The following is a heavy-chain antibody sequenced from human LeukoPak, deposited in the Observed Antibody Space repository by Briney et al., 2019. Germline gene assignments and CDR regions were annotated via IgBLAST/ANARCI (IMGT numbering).Heavy chain of an antibody. CDR3: AKDQDVPAAGTWGSIDY. Sequence: GGSLRLSCAASGFTFSNYGMHWVRQAPGKGLEWVAVISYDGSNKYYADSVKGRFTISRDTSKSTLHLQMNSLRAEDTAVYYCAKDQDVPAAGTWGSIDYWGQGTLVTVSS. D-gene: IGHD6-13*01. CDR2: ISYDGSNK. CDR1: GFTFSNYG. V-gene: IGHV3-30*18. J-gene: IGHJ4*02.